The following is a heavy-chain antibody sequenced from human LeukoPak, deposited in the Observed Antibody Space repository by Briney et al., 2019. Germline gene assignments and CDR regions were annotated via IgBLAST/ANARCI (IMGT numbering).Heavy chain of an antibody. CDR3: ARDRGSWGYFDWDYFDY. Sequence: ASVKVSCKASGYTFTSYYMHWVRQAPGQGLEWMGIINPSGGSTSYAQKFQGRVTMTRDTSISTAYMELSRLRSDDTAAYYCARDRGSWGYFDWDYFDYWGQGTLVTVSS. D-gene: IGHD3-9*01. J-gene: IGHJ4*02. CDR2: INPSGGST. V-gene: IGHV1-46*01. CDR1: GYTFTSYY.